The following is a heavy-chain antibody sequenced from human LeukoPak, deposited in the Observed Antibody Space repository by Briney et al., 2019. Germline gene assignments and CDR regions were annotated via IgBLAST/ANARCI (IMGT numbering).Heavy chain of an antibody. CDR2: ISSSGSTI. CDR1: GFTFSSYS. J-gene: IGHJ4*02. CDR3: ARTYYDSSGWSRSCFDY. Sequence: GGSLRLSCAASGFTFSSYSMNWVRQAPGKGLEWVSYISSSGSTIYYADSVKGRFTISRDNAKNSLYLQMNSLRAEDTAVYYCARTYYDSSGWSRSCFDYWGQGTLVTVSS. V-gene: IGHV3-48*04. D-gene: IGHD3-22*01.